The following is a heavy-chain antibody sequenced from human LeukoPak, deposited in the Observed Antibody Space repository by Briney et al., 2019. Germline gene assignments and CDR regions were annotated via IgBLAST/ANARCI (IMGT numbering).Heavy chain of an antibody. D-gene: IGHD4-17*01. CDR2: IKQDGSEK. V-gene: IGHV3-7*04. CDR1: GFTFSDYW. J-gene: IGHJ4*02. Sequence: PGGSLRLSCAASGFTFSDYWMSWVRQAPGKGLEWVANIKQDGSEKHYVDSVKGRFTISRDNAKNSLYLQMNSLRAEDTAVYYCARDLYGAYSPFDYWGQGTLVTVSS. CDR3: ARDLYGAYSPFDY.